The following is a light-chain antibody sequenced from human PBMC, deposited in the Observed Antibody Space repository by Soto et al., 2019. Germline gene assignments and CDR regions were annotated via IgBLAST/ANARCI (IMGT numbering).Light chain of an antibody. J-gene: IGLJ3*02. V-gene: IGLV1-47*02. CDR3: SAWDDSLSGRL. Sequence: QLVLTQPPSASGTPGQRVTISCSGSSSNIGSNHVYWYQQLPGTAPKLIFSNTERPSGVPDRFSGSISGTSASLAISGLRSEDEADYYCSAWDDSLSGRLFGGGTQLTVL. CDR1: SSNIGSNH. CDR2: SNT.